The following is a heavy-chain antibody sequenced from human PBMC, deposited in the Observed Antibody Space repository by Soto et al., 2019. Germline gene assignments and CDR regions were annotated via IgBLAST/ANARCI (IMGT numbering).Heavy chain of an antibody. Sequence: EVQLLESGGGLVQPGGSLRLSCAASGFTFSSYAMSWCRQAPGKGLEWVSAISGSGGSTYYADSVKGRFTIYRDNSKNTLYLQMNSLRAEDTAVYYCAKAGYSSGWYRPNERNLGYYFDYWGQGTLVTVSS. CDR3: AKAGYSSGWYRPNERNLGYYFDY. D-gene: IGHD6-19*01. CDR2: ISGSGGST. V-gene: IGHV3-23*01. CDR1: GFTFSSYA. J-gene: IGHJ4*02.